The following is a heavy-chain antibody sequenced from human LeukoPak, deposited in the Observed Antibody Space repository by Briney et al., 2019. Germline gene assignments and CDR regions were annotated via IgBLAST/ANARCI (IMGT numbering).Heavy chain of an antibody. J-gene: IGHJ6*02. Sequence: GGSLRLSCAGSGFIFNNYAMHWVRQPPGKGLEWVSGISWDSGSIDYADSVKGRFTISRDNAKNSLYLQMNSLRAEDTAVYYCARAQCYDSTTAGGMDVWGQGTTVTVSS. CDR3: ARAQCYDSTTAGGMDV. CDR1: GFIFNNYA. V-gene: IGHV3-9*01. CDR2: ISWDSGSI. D-gene: IGHD3-22*01.